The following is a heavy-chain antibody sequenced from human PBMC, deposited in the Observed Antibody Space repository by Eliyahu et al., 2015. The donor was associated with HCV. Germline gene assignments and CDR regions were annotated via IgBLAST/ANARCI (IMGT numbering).Heavy chain of an antibody. J-gene: IGHJ5*02. V-gene: IGHV1-2*02. Sequence: KVSCQASGYTFIDYSLHWVRQAPRQGLEWMGWINPNSGATNYAQKFQGRVTMTRDTSISTAYMELSSLTSDDTAVYYCARVPAYCSGGSCYDPWGQGTLVSVSS. CDR2: INPNSGAT. CDR1: GYTFIDYS. CDR3: ARVPAYCSGGSCYDP. D-gene: IGHD2-15*01.